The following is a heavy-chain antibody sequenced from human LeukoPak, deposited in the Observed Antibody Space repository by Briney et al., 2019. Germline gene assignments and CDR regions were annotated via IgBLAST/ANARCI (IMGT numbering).Heavy chain of an antibody. CDR2: ISYDGSNK. CDR3: ARSGGGYSSGYFY. Sequence: WGSLSLSCTASGFTVSSNYMSGFLQAPGKERQEGAFISYDGSNKYYADSVKVRFTISRDNSKNTLYLLMNSLRAEDTAVYYCARSGGGYSSGYFYWGQGTLVTVSS. D-gene: IGHD6-19*01. CDR1: GFTVSSNY. V-gene: IGHV3-30*03. J-gene: IGHJ4*02.